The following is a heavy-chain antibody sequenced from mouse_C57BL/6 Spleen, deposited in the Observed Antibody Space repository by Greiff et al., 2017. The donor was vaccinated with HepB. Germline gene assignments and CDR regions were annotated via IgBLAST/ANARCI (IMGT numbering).Heavy chain of an antibody. D-gene: IGHD1-1*01. CDR1: GYTFTSYW. CDR3: ASITTEEGYFDV. CDR2: IDPSDSYT. V-gene: IGHV1-69*01. Sequence: QVQLQQPGAELVMPGASVKLSCKASGYTFTSYWMHWVKQRPGQGLEWIGEIDPSDSYTNYNQKFKGKSTLTVDKSSSTAYMQLSSLTSEDSAVYYCASITTEEGYFDVWGTGTTVTVSS. J-gene: IGHJ1*03.